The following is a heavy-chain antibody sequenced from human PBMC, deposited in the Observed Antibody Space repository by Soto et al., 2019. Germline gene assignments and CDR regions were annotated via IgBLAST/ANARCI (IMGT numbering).Heavy chain of an antibody. CDR1: GGSVSSGSYY. J-gene: IGHJ5*02. CDR2: IYYSGST. D-gene: IGHD1-26*01. V-gene: IGHV4-61*01. CDR3: ARDRIVGATRWFDP. Sequence: SETLSLTCTVSGGSVSSGSYYWSWIRQPPGKGLEWIGYIYYSGSTNYNPSLKSRVTISVDTSKNQFSLKLSSVTAADTAVYYCARDRIVGATRWFDPWGQGTLVTVSS.